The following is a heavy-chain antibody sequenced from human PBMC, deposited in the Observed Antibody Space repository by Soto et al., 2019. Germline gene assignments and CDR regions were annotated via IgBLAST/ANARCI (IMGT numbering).Heavy chain of an antibody. J-gene: IGHJ4*02. D-gene: IGHD2-2*02. Sequence: QVQLVQSGAEVKTPGSSLKVSCTVSGTRFSNYVISWVRQAPGQGLEWLGRIIPIFNTTQYPQKLQGRVTKTADRSTNTAALELSSLRFDDTAVYYCAREGRGKKAGYNGLVSLGYWGQGTPVTVSS. V-gene: IGHV1-69*06. CDR1: GTRFSNYV. CDR2: IIPIFNTT. CDR3: AREGRGKKAGYNGLVSLGY.